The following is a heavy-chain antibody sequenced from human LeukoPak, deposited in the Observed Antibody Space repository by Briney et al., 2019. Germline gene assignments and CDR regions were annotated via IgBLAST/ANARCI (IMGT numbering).Heavy chain of an antibody. V-gene: IGHV4-59*01. Sequence: SETLSLTCTVSGGSISSYYWSWIRRPPGKGLEWIGYIYYSGSTNYNPSLKSRVTISVDTSKNQFSLKLSSVTAADTAVYYCARVSPLGELVLFDYWGQGTLVTVSS. CDR3: ARVSPLGELVLFDY. J-gene: IGHJ4*02. D-gene: IGHD6-13*01. CDR2: IYYSGST. CDR1: GGSISSYY.